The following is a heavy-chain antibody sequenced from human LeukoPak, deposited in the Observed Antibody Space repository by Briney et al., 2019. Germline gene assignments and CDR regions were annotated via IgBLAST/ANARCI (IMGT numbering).Heavy chain of an antibody. V-gene: IGHV3-30*04. CDR3: ASAAWAYYDSSGGLDY. Sequence: GGSLRLSCAASGFTFSSYAMHWVRQVPGKGLEWVAVISYDRSNKYCADSVKGRFTISRDNSKNTLYLQMNSLRAEDTAVYYCASAAWAYYDSSGGLDYWGQGTLVTVSS. J-gene: IGHJ4*02. D-gene: IGHD3-22*01. CDR2: ISYDRSNK. CDR1: GFTFSSYA.